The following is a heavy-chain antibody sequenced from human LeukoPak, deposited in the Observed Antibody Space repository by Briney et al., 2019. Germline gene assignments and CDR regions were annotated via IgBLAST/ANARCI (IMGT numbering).Heavy chain of an antibody. D-gene: IGHD6-13*01. V-gene: IGHV1-69*13. CDR2: IIPTFGTA. CDR3: ARDSRHPYSSSWGDWFDP. CDR1: GGTFISYA. J-gene: IGHJ5*02. Sequence: SVKVSCKASGGTFISYAISWVRQAPGQGLEWMGGIIPTFGTANYAQKFQGRVTITADESTSTAYMELSSLRSEDTAVYYCARDSRHPYSSSWGDWFDPWGQGTLVTVSS.